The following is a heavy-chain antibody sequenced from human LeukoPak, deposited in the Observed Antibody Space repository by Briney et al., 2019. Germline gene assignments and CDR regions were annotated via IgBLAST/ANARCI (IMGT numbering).Heavy chain of an antibody. D-gene: IGHD3-22*01. CDR1: GYIFTDYY. J-gene: IGHJ6*03. Sequence: ASVKVSCRALGYIFTDYYIYWVRQAPGQGLEWMGWINPNSGGTNYAQKFQGRVTMTRDTSISTAYMELSWLKSDDTAVYYCARSSEGRYYYDSSGFSYYYYYMDVWGKGTTVTISS. V-gene: IGHV1-2*02. CDR2: INPNSGGT. CDR3: ARSSEGRYYYDSSGFSYYYYYMDV.